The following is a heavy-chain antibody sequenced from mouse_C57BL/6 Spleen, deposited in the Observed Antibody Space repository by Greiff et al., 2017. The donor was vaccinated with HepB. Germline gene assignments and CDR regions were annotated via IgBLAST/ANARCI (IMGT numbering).Heavy chain of an antibody. Sequence: DVMLVESGEGLVKPGGSLKLSCAASGFTFSSYAMSWVRQTPEKRLEWVAYISSGGDYIYYADTVKGRFTISRDNARNTLYLQMSSLKSEDTAMYYCTRVPHLLLRFYFDYWGQGTTLTVSS. CDR1: GFTFSSYA. J-gene: IGHJ2*01. CDR3: TRVPHLLLRFYFDY. CDR2: ISSGGDYI. V-gene: IGHV5-9-1*02. D-gene: IGHD1-1*01.